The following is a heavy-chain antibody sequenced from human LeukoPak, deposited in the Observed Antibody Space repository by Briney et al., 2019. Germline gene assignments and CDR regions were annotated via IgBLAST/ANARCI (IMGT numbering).Heavy chain of an antibody. CDR3: ARGGIPGYSSGMFDF. V-gene: IGHV4-34*01. D-gene: IGHD6-19*01. J-gene: IGHJ4*02. Sequence: SETLSLTCTVSGGSISSYYWSWIRQPPGEGLEWIGEIDHSGRTNNNSPLQSRVVLSVDTSKNQFSLQLRSVTAADTAVYYCARGGIPGYSSGMFDFWGQGALVTVSS. CDR1: GGSISSYY. CDR2: IDHSGRT.